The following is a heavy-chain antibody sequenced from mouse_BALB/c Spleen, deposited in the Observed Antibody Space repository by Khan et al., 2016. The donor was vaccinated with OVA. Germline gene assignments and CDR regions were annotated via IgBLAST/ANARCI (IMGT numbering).Heavy chain of an antibody. Sequence: EVELVESGGGLVQPGGSRKLSCAASGFTFSRFGMHWVSQAPEKGLEWVAYISSGSSTIYYADTVKGRFTITRDNPKNTLFLQMTDLRSEDTAMYYCARYANVDYWGQGTTLTVSS. D-gene: IGHD4-1*01. CDR1: GFTFSRFG. CDR3: ARYANVDY. CDR2: ISSGSSTI. J-gene: IGHJ2*01. V-gene: IGHV5-17*02.